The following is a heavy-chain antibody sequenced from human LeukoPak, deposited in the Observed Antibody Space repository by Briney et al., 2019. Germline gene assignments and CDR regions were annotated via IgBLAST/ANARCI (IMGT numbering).Heavy chain of an antibody. CDR3: ARVTAAAFDY. CDR1: GGTFSSYA. J-gene: IGHJ4*02. V-gene: IGHV1-69*05. CDR2: IIPIFGTA. D-gene: IGHD2-15*01. Sequence: GSSVKVSCKASGGTFSSYAISWARQAPGQGLEWMGRIIPIFGTANYAQKFQGRATITTDESTSTAYMELSSLRSEDTAVYYCARVTAAAFDYWGQGTLVTVSS.